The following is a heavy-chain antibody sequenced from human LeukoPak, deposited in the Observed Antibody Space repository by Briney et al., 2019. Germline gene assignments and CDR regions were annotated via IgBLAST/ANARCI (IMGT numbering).Heavy chain of an antibody. CDR1: GFTFSNSA. V-gene: IGHV3-23*01. CDR3: AKDQVTMIVVGAFDI. CDR2: LSGSGITT. D-gene: IGHD3-22*01. J-gene: IGHJ3*02. Sequence: GGSLRLSCAASGFTFSNSAMSWVRQAPGKGLEWVSTLSGSGITTYYADSVKGRFTISRDNSKNTLYLQMNSLRAEDTAVYYCAKDQVTMIVVGAFDIWGQGTMVTVSS.